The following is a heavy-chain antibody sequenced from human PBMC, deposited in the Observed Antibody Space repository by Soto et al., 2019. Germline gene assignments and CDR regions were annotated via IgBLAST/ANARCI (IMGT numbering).Heavy chain of an antibody. CDR2: INSDGSST. CDR3: TRSITGYSYADT. V-gene: IGHV3-74*01. D-gene: IGHD5-18*01. J-gene: IGHJ5*02. Sequence: EVQLMESGGGLVQPGGSLRLSCAASGFTFTSYWMHWVRQAPGKGLVWVSRINSDGSSTVYVDSVKGRFTISRDNAKNTLYLQMTSLRAEDTAVYYCTRSITGYSYADTWGQGTLVNVSS. CDR1: GFTFTSYW.